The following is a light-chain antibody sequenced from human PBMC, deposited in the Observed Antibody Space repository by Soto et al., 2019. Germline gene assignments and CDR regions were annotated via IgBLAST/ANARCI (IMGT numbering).Light chain of an antibody. CDR2: RNT. CDR1: SSNIGNYY. J-gene: IGLJ3*02. CDR3: ASWDDSLSGVV. Sequence: QSVLTQPPSASGTPGQRITISCSGSSSNIGNYYVYWYQQVPGTAPKLFIYRNTQRPSGVPDRFSGSKSGTSASLTISGLQSEDEGDYYCASWDDSLSGVVFGGGTKLTVL. V-gene: IGLV1-47*01.